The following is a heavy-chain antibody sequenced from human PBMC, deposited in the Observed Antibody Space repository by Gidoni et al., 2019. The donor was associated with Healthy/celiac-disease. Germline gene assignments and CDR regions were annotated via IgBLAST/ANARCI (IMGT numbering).Heavy chain of an antibody. D-gene: IGHD3-3*01. CDR3: AKDLSYDFWSGYAYGMDV. Sequence: EVQLVESGGGLVQPGRSLRLSCAASGFTFDDYARHWVRQAPGKGLEWVSGISWNSGSIGYADSVKGRFTISRDNAKNSLYLQMNSLRAEDTALYYCAKDLSYDFWSGYAYGMDVWGQGTTVTVSS. J-gene: IGHJ6*02. CDR1: GFTFDDYA. CDR2: ISWNSGSI. V-gene: IGHV3-9*01.